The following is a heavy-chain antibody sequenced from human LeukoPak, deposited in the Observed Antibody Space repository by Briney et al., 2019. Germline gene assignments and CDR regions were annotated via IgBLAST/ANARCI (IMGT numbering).Heavy chain of an antibody. J-gene: IGHJ6*02. V-gene: IGHV3-23*01. Sequence: GGSLRLSCAVSGFTFNTYVMSWVRQAPGKGLEWVSAISGSGGGTYYVASVKGRFTISRDNSKNTLYLQMNSLRAEDTAVYYCATVYSSSPLRPMDVWGQGTTVTVSS. CDR1: GFTFNTYV. CDR2: ISGSGGGT. CDR3: ATVYSSSPLRPMDV. D-gene: IGHD2-2*01.